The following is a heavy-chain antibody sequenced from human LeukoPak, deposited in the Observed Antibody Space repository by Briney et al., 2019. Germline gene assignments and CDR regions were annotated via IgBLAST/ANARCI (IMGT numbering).Heavy chain of an antibody. J-gene: IGHJ4*02. V-gene: IGHV1-2*02. Sequence: GASVKVSCKASGYTFINYYMHWVRQAPGQGLEWTGWISPNSGGTKSVQKFQGRVTMTRDTSITTVYMELSGLSFDDTAVYYCARGGGRYSVDYWGQGTLVIVSS. CDR2: ISPNSGGT. CDR3: ARGGGRYSVDY. CDR1: GYTFINYY. D-gene: IGHD1-26*01.